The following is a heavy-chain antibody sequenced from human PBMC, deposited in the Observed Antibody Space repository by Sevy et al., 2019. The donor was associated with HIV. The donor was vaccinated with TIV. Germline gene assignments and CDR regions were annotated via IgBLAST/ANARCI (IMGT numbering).Heavy chain of an antibody. J-gene: IGHJ3*01. D-gene: IGHD2-15*01. V-gene: IGHV3-74*01. CDR1: GLTFSSYW. Sequence: GGSLRLSCAASGLTFSSYWMHWVRQAPGKGLVWVSRINGDGSSTSYADSVKGRFTISRDNAKNTLYLQMNSLRAEDTAMYYCAICPILVVVGEDFSRWGQGTMVTVSS. CDR2: INGDGSST. CDR3: AICPILVVVGEDFSR.